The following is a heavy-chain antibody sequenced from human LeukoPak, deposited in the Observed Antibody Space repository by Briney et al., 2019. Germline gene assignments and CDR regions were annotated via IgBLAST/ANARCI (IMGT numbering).Heavy chain of an antibody. Sequence: SETLSLTCAVSGYSISSGYYWGWIRQPPGKGLEWIGSIYHSGSTYYNPSLKSRVTISVDTSKNQFSLKLSSVTAADTAVYYCARGRFRIAARPMYNWFDPWGQGTLVTVSS. J-gene: IGHJ5*02. CDR1: GYSISSGYY. CDR2: IYHSGST. V-gene: IGHV4-38-2*01. CDR3: ARGRFRIAARPMYNWFDP. D-gene: IGHD6-6*01.